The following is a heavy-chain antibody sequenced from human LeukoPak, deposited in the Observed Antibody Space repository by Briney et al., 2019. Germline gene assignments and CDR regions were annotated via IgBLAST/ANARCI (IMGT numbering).Heavy chain of an antibody. D-gene: IGHD6-13*01. CDR2: INPNSGGT. Sequence: GASVKVSCKASGYTFTGYYMHWVRQAPGQGLEWMGWINPNSGGTYYAQKFQGRVTMTRDTSISSAYMELSRLISDDTAVYYCAPSSISTAGTSMSYWGQGTLVTVSS. V-gene: IGHV1-2*02. CDR1: GYTFTGYY. CDR3: APSSISTAGTSMSY. J-gene: IGHJ4*02.